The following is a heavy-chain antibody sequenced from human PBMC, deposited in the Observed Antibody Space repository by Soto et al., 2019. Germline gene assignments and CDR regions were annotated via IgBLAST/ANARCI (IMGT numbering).Heavy chain of an antibody. V-gene: IGHV1-69*13. CDR2: IIAINGKA. CDR1: GYTFTSYA. Sequence: VKVSCKASGYTFTSYAIHWVRQAPGQGLEWMGWIIAINGKANYAQKFQGRVTITADESTSTAYMELSSLRSEDTTVYYCARDRVGATEPFQHWGQGTLVTVSS. J-gene: IGHJ1*01. D-gene: IGHD1-26*01. CDR3: ARDRVGATEPFQH.